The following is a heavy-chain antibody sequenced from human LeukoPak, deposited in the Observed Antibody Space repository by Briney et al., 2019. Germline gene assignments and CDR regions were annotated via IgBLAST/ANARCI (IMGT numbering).Heavy chain of an antibody. CDR1: GYTFTNYG. D-gene: IGHD6-19*01. V-gene: IGHV1-18*01. CDR3: VRSYGSGWYYFDY. J-gene: IGHJ4*02. CDR2: INTYNGNT. Sequence: GASVKVSCKASGYTFTNYGITWMRQAPGQGLEWMGWINTYNGNTNYAQKLQGRVTITTDTSTSTAYMELGSLRSDDTAVYYCVRSYGSGWYYFDYWGQGTLVTVSS.